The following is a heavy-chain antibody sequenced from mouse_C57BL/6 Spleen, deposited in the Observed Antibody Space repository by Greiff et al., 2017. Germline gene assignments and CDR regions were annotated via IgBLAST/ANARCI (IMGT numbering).Heavy chain of an antibody. CDR2: IYWDDDK. V-gene: IGHV8-12*01. Sequence: QVTLKVSGPGILQSSQTLSLTCSFSGFSLSTSGMGVSWIRQPSGKGLEWLAHIYWDDDKRYNPSLKSRLTISKDTSRNQVFLKIASVDTADTATYYCARSLLYYYGSRNWYFDVWGTGTTVTVSS. CDR1: GFSLSTSGMG. J-gene: IGHJ1*03. CDR3: ARSLLYYYGSRNWYFDV. D-gene: IGHD1-1*01.